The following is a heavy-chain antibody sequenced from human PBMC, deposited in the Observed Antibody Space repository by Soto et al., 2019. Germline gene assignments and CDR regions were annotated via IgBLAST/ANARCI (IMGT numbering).Heavy chain of an antibody. D-gene: IGHD2-8*01. V-gene: IGHV1-2*04. CDR2: INPKSGGT. J-gene: IGHJ6*01. Sequence: QVQLVQSGAEVKKHGASVKVSCKASGYSFTDYHIHWVRPAPGQGLEWLGRINPKSGGTSTAQKFQGWVTMSTDTSISTASMELTRLTSDDTAIYYCARGDSTDCSNGVCSFFYNHDMDVWGQGTTVTVSS. CDR1: GYSFTDYH. CDR3: ARGDSTDCSNGVCSFFYNHDMDV.